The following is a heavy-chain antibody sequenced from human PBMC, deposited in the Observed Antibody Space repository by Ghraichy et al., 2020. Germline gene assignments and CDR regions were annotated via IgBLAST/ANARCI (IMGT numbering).Heavy chain of an antibody. J-gene: IGHJ5*02. V-gene: IGHV3-48*03. Sequence: LSLTCAVSGITFSSFGMNWVRQAPGKGLEWILYISYGGTSKYYADSVKGRFTISRDNAKNSLYLDMNSLRVEDTAAYYCAISGNRDYISTWYAHWGQGTLVTVSS. D-gene: IGHD1/OR15-1a*01. CDR3: AISGNRDYISTWYAH. CDR1: GITFSSFG. CDR2: ISYGGTSK.